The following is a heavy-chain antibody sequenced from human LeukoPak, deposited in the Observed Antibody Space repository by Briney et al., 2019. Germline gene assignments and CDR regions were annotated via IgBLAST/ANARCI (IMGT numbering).Heavy chain of an antibody. Sequence: SGRSLRLSCGASGFTFSSHSIDWVRQAPGKGLEWVAVISYDGRNTYYGDSVKGRFIISRDNSMNTVDLQMNGLRVEDAGVYYCARALTPLWFYDAFDIWGQGTMVTVS. D-gene: IGHD5-18*01. CDR1: GFTFSSHS. J-gene: IGHJ3*02. CDR2: ISYDGRNT. CDR3: ARALTPLWFYDAFDI. V-gene: IGHV3-30*04.